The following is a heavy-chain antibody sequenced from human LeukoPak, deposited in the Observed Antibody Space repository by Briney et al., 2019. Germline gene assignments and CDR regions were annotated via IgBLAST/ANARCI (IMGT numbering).Heavy chain of an antibody. J-gene: IGHJ4*02. Sequence: PRGSLRLSCAASGFTFSSHFMPWVRQVPGGVLAWVSRIDYDGTPMVYADSVRGRFTISRDNVKNMLYLQMNSLGEDNTAVYYCARNNWGIDYWGQGTMVTVSS. CDR3: ARNNWGIDY. CDR1: GFTFSSHF. D-gene: IGHD7-27*01. V-gene: IGHV3-74*01. CDR2: IDYDGTPM.